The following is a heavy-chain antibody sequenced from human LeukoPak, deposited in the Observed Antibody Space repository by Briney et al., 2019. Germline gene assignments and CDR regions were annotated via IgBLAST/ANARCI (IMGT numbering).Heavy chain of an antibody. CDR3: ARYGGFDWSYYYYGMDV. CDR2: ISWNSDNI. Sequence: GRSLSLSCAASRFSFNDYAMHWVRQAPGKGLEWVSGISWNSDNIGYADSVKGRFTISRDNAKNSLYLQMNSLRAEDTALYYCARYGGFDWSYYYYGMDVWGQGTTVTVSS. CDR1: RFSFNDYA. V-gene: IGHV3-9*01. D-gene: IGHD3-9*01. J-gene: IGHJ6*02.